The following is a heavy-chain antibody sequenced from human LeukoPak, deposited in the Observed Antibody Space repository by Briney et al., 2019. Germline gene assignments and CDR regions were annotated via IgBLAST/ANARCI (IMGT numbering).Heavy chain of an antibody. D-gene: IGHD3-22*01. CDR2: INHSGST. CDR1: GGSFSGYY. Sequence: KPSETLSLTCAVYGGSFSGYYWSWIRQPPGKGLEWIGEINHSGSTNYNPSLKSRVTISVDTSKNQFSLKLSSVTAADTAVYYCARGRRYYDSSGYYYLGIHFDYWGQGTLVTVSS. V-gene: IGHV4-34*01. J-gene: IGHJ4*02. CDR3: ARGRRYYDSSGYYYLGIHFDY.